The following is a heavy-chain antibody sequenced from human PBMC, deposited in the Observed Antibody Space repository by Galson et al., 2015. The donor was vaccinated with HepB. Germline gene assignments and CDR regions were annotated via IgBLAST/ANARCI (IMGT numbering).Heavy chain of an antibody. CDR1: GFTFTSYW. D-gene: IGHD1-1*01. CDR3: TTAHWNGPGWFDP. Sequence: SLRLSCAGSGFTFTSYWMSWVRQAPGKGLEWVANIKHDGTEKYYAAPVKGRFTISRDDSKNTLYLQMNSLKTEDTAVYYCTTAHWNGPGWFDPWGQGTLVTVSS. V-gene: IGHV3-15*01. CDR2: NIKHDGTEK. J-gene: IGHJ5*02.